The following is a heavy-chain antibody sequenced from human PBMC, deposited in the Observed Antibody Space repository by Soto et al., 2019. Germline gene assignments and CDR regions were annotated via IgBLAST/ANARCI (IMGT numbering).Heavy chain of an antibody. CDR1: GFTFSTYG. Sequence: QVQLVESGGGMVQPGRSLRLSCAASGFTFSTYGMHWVRQAPGKGLEWVALISYDGNNKYYADSVQGRFTISRDDSKNTLYLQMNSLRAEATAVYHCAKEFWDYDSGDYAFDIWGQGTMVTVSS. D-gene: IGHD4-17*01. CDR2: ISYDGNNK. J-gene: IGHJ3*02. V-gene: IGHV3-30*18. CDR3: AKEFWDYDSGDYAFDI.